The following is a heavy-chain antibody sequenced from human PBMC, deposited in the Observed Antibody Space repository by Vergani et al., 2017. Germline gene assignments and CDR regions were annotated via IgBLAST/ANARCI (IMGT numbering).Heavy chain of an antibody. CDR2: LYYRGTS. D-gene: IGHD2-21*02. Sequence: QVRLQESGPGLVKPSETLSLTCTVSGASVRSSVSSSGYSWGWLRQPPGKGLEWIASLYYRGTSYYSPSLRSRLTISVDTSKNQFSLRLNSVTAADPAVYYCARVGHLVAVTGERPSLVLGGRGPLVTVSS. V-gene: IGHV4-39*01. J-gene: IGHJ2*01. CDR1: GASVRSSVSSSGYS. CDR3: ARVGHLVAVTGERPSLVL.